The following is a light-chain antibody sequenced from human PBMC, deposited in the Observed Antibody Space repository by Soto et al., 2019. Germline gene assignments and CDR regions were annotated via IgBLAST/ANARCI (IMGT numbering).Light chain of an antibody. CDR2: AAS. CDR3: QQSYSTRWT. CDR1: QSISSY. J-gene: IGKJ1*01. V-gene: IGKV1-39*01. Sequence: DIQMTQSPSSLSASVGDRVTITCRASQSISSYLNWYQQKPGKAPKLLIYAASSLQSGVPLRFSGSGSGTDCTLTISSLQLEDLATYYCQQSYSTRWTFGQGTKVEIK.